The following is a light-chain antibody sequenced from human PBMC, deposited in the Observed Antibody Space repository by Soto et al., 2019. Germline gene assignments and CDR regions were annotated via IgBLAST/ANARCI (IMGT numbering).Light chain of an antibody. CDR1: NIGSKN. V-gene: IGLV3-9*01. CDR3: QVWDSSTAYVV. Sequence: SYELTQPLSVSVALGQTARITCGGNNIGSKNVHWYQQKPGQAPVLVIYRDSNRPSGIPERFSGSNSGNTATLTISRAQAGAEADYYCQVWDSSTAYVVFGGGTKVTVL. J-gene: IGLJ2*01. CDR2: RDS.